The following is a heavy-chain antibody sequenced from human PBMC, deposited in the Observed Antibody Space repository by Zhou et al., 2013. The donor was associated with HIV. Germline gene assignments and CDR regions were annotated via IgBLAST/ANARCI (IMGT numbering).Heavy chain of an antibody. CDR1: GYTFTSYG. CDR2: IIPVFGTA. CDR3: ARSYQYTSTWYDGLYYFDY. Sequence: QVQLVQSGAEVKKPGASVKVSCKASGYTFTSYGISWVRQAPGQGLEWMGRIIPVFGTANYAQKFQGRVTITADESTSIAYMELNNLRSDDTAVYYCARSYQYTSTWYDGLYYFDYWGQGTLVTVSS. V-gene: IGHV1-69*13. D-gene: IGHD6-13*01. J-gene: IGHJ4*02.